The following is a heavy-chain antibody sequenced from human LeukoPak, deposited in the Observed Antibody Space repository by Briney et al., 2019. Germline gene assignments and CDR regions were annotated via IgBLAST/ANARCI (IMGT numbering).Heavy chain of an antibody. CDR1: GFTFSSYW. D-gene: IGHD2-15*01. J-gene: IGHJ6*03. CDR3: ARHSYYYYYCMDV. CDR2: IKQDGSEK. V-gene: IGHV3-7*01. Sequence: GGSLRLSCAASGFTFSSYWMSWVRQAPGKGLEWVANIKQDGSEKYYVDSVKGRFTISRDNAKNSLYLQMNSLRAEDTAVYYCARHSYYYYYCMDVWGKGTTVTVSS.